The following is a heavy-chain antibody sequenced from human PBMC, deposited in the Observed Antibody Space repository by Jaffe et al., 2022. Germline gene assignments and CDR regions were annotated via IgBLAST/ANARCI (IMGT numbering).Heavy chain of an antibody. V-gene: IGHV1-2*06. CDR2: INPNSGGT. CDR1: GYTFTGYY. CDR3: ARGSYLGYCSSTSCLDAFDI. J-gene: IGHJ3*02. Sequence: QVQLVQSGAEVKKPGASVKVSCKASGYTFTGYYMHWVRQAPGQGLEWMGRINPNSGGTNYAQKFQGRVTMTRDTSISTAYMELSRLRSDDTAVYYCARGSYLGYCSSTSCLDAFDIWGQGTMVTVSS. D-gene: IGHD2-2*01.